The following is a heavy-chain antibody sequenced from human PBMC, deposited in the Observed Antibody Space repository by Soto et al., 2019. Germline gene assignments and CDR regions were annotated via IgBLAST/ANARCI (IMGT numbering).Heavy chain of an antibody. Sequence: PGGSLRLSCAASGFTFSSYSMNWVRQAPGKGLEWVSSISSSSSYIYYADSVKGRFTISRDNAKNSLYLQMNSLRAEDTAVYYCARDPAILEWLPQDYYYYMDVWGKGTTVTVSS. CDR1: GFTFSSYS. CDR3: ARDPAILEWLPQDYYYYMDV. J-gene: IGHJ6*03. D-gene: IGHD3-3*01. CDR2: ISSSSSYI. V-gene: IGHV3-21*01.